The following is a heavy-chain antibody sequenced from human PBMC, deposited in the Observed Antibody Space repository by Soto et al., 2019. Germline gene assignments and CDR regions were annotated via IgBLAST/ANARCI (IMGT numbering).Heavy chain of an antibody. Sequence: QAQLVESEGGVVQPGRSLKLSCAASGFTFSSYGMHWVRQAPGTGLECVAVISYDGGLQHYADAVKGRFTISRDKSKNMVLLQMNSLRAEDTAVYYCVSDRGYGHASVPYSWGQGTLVSVSS. CDR2: ISYDGGLQ. D-gene: IGHD5-18*01. CDR3: VSDRGYGHASVPYS. J-gene: IGHJ4*02. CDR1: GFTFSSYG. V-gene: IGHV3-30*03.